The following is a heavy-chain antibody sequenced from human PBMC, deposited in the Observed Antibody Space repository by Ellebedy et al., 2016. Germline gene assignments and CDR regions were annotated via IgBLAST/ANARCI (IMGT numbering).Heavy chain of an antibody. Sequence: GESLKISXAPSGFPFSSYAMHWVRQAPGKGLEWVAVISHDGRSQNYADSVKGRFTISRDNSKNTLYLQMNSLRAEDTAVYYCARDPGTHVVVIAYFDYWGQGTLVTVSS. CDR3: ARDPGTHVVVIAYFDY. V-gene: IGHV3-30*04. J-gene: IGHJ4*02. CDR2: ISHDGRSQ. CDR1: GFPFSSYA. D-gene: IGHD2-21*01.